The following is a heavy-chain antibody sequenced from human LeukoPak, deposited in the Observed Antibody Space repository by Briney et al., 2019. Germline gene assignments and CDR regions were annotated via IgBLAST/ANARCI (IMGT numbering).Heavy chain of an antibody. CDR2: INHSGST. D-gene: IGHD3-10*01. CDR1: GGSFSGYY. CDR3: SRRGFTYGSGSYYQLDY. J-gene: IGHJ4*02. Sequence: SETLSLTCAVYGGSFSGYYWSWIRQPPGKGLEWIGEINHSGSTNYNPSLKSRVTISVDTSDNQFARKLSSVTAADTGVYCCSRRGFTYGSGSYYQLDYWGQGTLVTVSP. V-gene: IGHV4-34*01.